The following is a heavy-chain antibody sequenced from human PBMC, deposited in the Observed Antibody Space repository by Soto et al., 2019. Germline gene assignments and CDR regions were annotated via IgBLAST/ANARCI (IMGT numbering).Heavy chain of an antibody. CDR2: IYPGDSDT. CDR1: VYSFTSYW. D-gene: IGHD6-13*01. J-gene: IGHJ4*02. Sequence: GESLNISCEASVYSFTSYWIGWVRQMPGKGLEWMGIIYPGDSDTRYSPSFQGQVAMSVDKSISTAYLQWNSLRAEDTAVYYCAKDRERDAWYEDYWGQGTLVTVSS. CDR3: AKDRERDAWYEDY. V-gene: IGHV5-51*01.